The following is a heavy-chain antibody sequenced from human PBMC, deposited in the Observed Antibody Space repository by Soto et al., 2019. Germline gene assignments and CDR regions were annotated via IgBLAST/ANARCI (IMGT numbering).Heavy chain of an antibody. V-gene: IGHV3-23*01. D-gene: IGHD6-25*01. CDR1: GFTFSSYA. CDR2: ISGGGGNT. J-gene: IGHJ5*02. Sequence: GGSLRLSCAASGFTFSSYAMSWVRQAPGKGLEWVSGISGGGGNTYYTDSVKGRFTISRDNSKNTLYVQMNSLRVEDTAVYYCGRHQGSAPGWLDPWGRATLVTVSS. CDR3: GRHQGSAPGWLDP.